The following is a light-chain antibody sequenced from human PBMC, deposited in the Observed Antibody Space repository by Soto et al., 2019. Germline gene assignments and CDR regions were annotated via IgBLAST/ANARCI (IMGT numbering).Light chain of an antibody. V-gene: IGKV3-20*01. CDR2: DTS. CDR1: QSVSSNY. CDR3: QQYGSSPT. Sequence: EIVLTQSPGTLSLSPGEIATISCRASQSVSSNYLAWYQQKPGQAPRLLIYDTSSRASDIPDRFSGSGSGTDFTLTISRLEPEDFAVYFCQQYGSSPTFGQGTKVDIK. J-gene: IGKJ1*01.